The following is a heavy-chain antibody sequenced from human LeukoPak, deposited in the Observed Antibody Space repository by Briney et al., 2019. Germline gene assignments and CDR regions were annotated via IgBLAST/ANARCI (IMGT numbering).Heavy chain of an antibody. J-gene: IGHJ4*02. V-gene: IGHV3-23*01. CDR1: GFTFSSYA. Sequence: GGSLRLSCAASGFTFSSYAMSWVRQAPGKGLEWVSAISGSGGSTYYADSVKGRFTISRDNSKNTLYLQMNSLRAEDTAVYYCAKDEDYYDSSGPGSYFVYWGQGTLVTVSS. CDR3: AKDEDYYDSSGPGSYFVY. D-gene: IGHD3-22*01. CDR2: ISGSGGST.